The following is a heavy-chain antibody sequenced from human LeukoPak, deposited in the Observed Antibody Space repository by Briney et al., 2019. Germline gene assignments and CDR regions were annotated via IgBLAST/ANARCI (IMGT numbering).Heavy chain of an antibody. CDR3: ARDGYGRSRYYYGMDV. J-gene: IGHJ6*02. Sequence: KTSETLSLTCAVYGGSFSGYYWSWIRQPPGRGLEWIGEINHSGSTNYNPSLKSRVTISVDTSKNQFSLSLSSVTAADTAVYYCARDGYGRSRYYYGMDVWGQGTTVTVSS. V-gene: IGHV4-34*01. CDR1: GGSFSGYY. D-gene: IGHD5-18*01. CDR2: INHSGST.